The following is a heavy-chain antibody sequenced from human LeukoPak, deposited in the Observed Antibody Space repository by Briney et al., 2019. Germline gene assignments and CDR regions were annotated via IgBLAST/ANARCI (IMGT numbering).Heavy chain of an antibody. D-gene: IGHD3-22*01. Sequence: SETLSLTCTVSGGSISSGDYYWSWIRQPPGRGLEWIGYIYYSGSTYYNPSLKSRFTISADTSKNQFSLKLSSVTAADTVVYFCARDLPYYYDSSGYSSPQAFDIWGQGTMVTVSS. CDR3: ARDLPYYYDSSGYSSPQAFDI. J-gene: IGHJ3*02. CDR1: GGSISSGDYY. CDR2: IYYSGST. V-gene: IGHV4-30-4*01.